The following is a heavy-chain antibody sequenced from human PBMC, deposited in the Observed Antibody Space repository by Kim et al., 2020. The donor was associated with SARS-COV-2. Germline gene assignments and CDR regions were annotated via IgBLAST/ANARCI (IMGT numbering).Heavy chain of an antibody. Sequence: GNTKYSRKFQGRVTITRDTSASPADMELSSLTSEDTAVYYCARDLTGDKAYWGQGTLVTVSS. V-gene: IGHV1-3*01. CDR3: ARDLTGDKAY. J-gene: IGHJ4*02. CDR2: GNT. D-gene: IGHD3-9*01.